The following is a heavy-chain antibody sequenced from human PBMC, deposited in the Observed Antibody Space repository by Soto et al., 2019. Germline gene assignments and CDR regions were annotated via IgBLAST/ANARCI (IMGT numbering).Heavy chain of an antibody. D-gene: IGHD2-21*01. J-gene: IGHJ5*02. V-gene: IGHV3-48*04. CDR1: GFTVTSNG. CDR3: SRGGGGGLFDL. CDR2: ISPKGTYR. Sequence: EVKLLESGGGLVQPGGSLRLSCGVSGFTVTSNGVSWIRQAPGKGLEFVSYISPKGTYRTYADSVKGRFTISRDNAKNSLYLQVNSLRAEDTAVYYCSRGGGGGLFDLWGQGTFVTVSS.